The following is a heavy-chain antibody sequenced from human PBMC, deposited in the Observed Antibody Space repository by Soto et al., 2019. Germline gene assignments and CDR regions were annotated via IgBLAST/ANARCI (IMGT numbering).Heavy chain of an antibody. CDR2: INHSGST. J-gene: IGHJ5*02. Sequence: SETLSLTCAVYGGSFSGYYWSWIRQPPGKGLEWIGEINHSGSTNYNPSLKSRVTISVDTSKNQFSLKLSSVTAADTAVYYCARHKVPLRSLNWFDPWGQGTLVTVSS. V-gene: IGHV4-34*01. CDR3: ARHKVPLRSLNWFDP. CDR1: GGSFSGYY.